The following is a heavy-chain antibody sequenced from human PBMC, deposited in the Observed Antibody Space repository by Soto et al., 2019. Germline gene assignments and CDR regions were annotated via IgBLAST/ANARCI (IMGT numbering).Heavy chain of an antibody. CDR1: GFTFSSYS. D-gene: IGHD2-2*01. CDR3: ARDFRVPAAIIHGMDV. CDR2: IISSSSYI. Sequence: GGSLRLSCAASGFTFSSYSMNWVRQAPGKGLERVTSIISSSSYIYYADSVKGRFTISRDNAKNSLYLQMNILRAEDTAVYYCARDFRVPAAIIHGMDVWGQGTTVTVSS. J-gene: IGHJ6*02. V-gene: IGHV3-21*01.